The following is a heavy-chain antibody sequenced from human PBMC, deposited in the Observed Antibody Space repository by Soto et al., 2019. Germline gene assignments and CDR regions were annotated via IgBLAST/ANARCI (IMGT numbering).Heavy chain of an antibody. D-gene: IGHD1-26*01. CDR1: GYFFAGYW. CDR3: ARQGAAVPTVPLIWFDP. J-gene: IGHJ5*02. Sequence: VQLVQSGTEVKKPGESLKISCKGSGYFFAGYWIAWVRQMPGKGLEWMGIIYPAHSNTKYSRSFQGQVTISADKSSSTAYLQWSSLKASDTAIYYCARQGAAVPTVPLIWFDPWGQGTLVTVSS. V-gene: IGHV5-51*01. CDR2: IYPAHSNT.